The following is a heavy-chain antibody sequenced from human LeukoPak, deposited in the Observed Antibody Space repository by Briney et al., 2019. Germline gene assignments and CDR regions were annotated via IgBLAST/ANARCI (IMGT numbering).Heavy chain of an antibody. D-gene: IGHD4-17*01. CDR3: ARDNAYGFDY. V-gene: IGHV3-30*03. CDR2: ISYDGSNK. CDR1: GFTFSSFG. Sequence: PGGSLRLSCAASGFTFSSFGMHWVRQAPGKGLEWVAVISYDGSNKYYADSVKGRFTISRDNSKSTLYLQMNSLRAEDTAVYYCARDNAYGFDYWGQGTLVTVSS. J-gene: IGHJ4*02.